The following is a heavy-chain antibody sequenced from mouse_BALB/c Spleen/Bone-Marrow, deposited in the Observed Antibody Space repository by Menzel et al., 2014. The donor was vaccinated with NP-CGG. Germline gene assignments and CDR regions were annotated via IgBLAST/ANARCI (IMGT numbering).Heavy chain of an antibody. CDR2: INSGSSIT. CDR3: TRSRGNWDDFDV. Sequence: VQLKESGGGLVQPGGSRKLSCAASGFTFSSFGMHWVRQAPEKGLERVAYINSGSSITYYADTLKGRFTISRDNPKNTLFLQMTSLRSEDTAIYYCTRSRGNWDDFDVWGAGTTVTVSS. V-gene: IGHV5-17*02. D-gene: IGHD4-1*01. CDR1: GFTFSSFG. J-gene: IGHJ1*01.